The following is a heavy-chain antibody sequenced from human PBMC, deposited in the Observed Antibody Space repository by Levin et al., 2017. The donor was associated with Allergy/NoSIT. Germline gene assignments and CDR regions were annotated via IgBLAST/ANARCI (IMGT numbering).Heavy chain of an antibody. J-gene: IGHJ3*01. V-gene: IGHV3-23*01. Sequence: GESLKISCAASGFTFSDYTMNWIRQTPGKGLAWLSSISGRSDKIYYADSVKGRFTISRDNSKNTLLLQMNSLTADDTAVYYCARVTHPSWGRGPSDSWGQGTMVTVSS. D-gene: IGHD7-27*01. CDR2: ISGRSDKI. CDR1: GFTFSDYT. CDR3: ARVTHPSWGRGPSDS.